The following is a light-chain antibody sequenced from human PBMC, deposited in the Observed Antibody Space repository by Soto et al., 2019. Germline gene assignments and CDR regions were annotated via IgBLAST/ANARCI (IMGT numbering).Light chain of an antibody. CDR2: DVS. Sequence: QSVLTQPASVSGSPGQSITISCTGTSSDVGAYNYVSWYQQHPGKAPRLMICDVSNRPSGASNRFSGSKSGNTASLTISGLQAEDEADYYCCSYAGSSTYVFGTGTKVTVL. V-gene: IGLV2-14*01. CDR3: CSYAGSSTYV. J-gene: IGLJ1*01. CDR1: SSDVGAYNY.